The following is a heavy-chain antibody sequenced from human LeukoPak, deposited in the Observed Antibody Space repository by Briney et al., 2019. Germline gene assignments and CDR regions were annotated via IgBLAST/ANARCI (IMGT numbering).Heavy chain of an antibody. CDR1: GFTFSNYG. Sequence: PGGSLRLSCAASGFTFSNYGMHWVRQAPGKGLEWVGFIRYDGSNEYYADSVKGRFTISRDNSKNTLYLQMNSLRAEDTAVYYCARGPSGYHNTGGQGTLVTVSS. J-gene: IGHJ4*02. CDR2: IRYDGSNE. V-gene: IGHV3-30*02. D-gene: IGHD5-12*01. CDR3: ARGPSGYHNT.